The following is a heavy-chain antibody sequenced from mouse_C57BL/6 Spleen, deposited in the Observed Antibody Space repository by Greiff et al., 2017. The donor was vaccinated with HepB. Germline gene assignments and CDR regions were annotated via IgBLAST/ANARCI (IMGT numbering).Heavy chain of an antibody. D-gene: IGHD1-1*01. CDR3: ARALYGSGGYYFDY. CDR1: GYSFTDYN. CDR2: INPNYGTT. Sequence: VHVKQSGPELVKPGASVKISCKASGYSFTDYNMNWVKQSNGKSLEWIGVINPNYGTTSYNQKFKGKATLTVDQSSSTAYMQLNSLTSEDSAVYYCARALYGSGGYYFDYWGQGTTLTVSS. J-gene: IGHJ2*01. V-gene: IGHV1-39*01.